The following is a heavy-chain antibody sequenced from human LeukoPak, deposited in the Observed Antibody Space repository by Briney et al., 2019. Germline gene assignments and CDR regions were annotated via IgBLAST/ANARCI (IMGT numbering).Heavy chain of an antibody. V-gene: IGHV1-2*02. D-gene: IGHD3-3*01. CDR2: INPKSGGT. J-gene: IGHJ3*01. CDR3: TRETGANYDPGAFDV. CDR1: GYSFTAYY. Sequence: ASVKVSCKASGYSFTAYYIHWVRQAPGQGLEWMGWINPKSGGTDSAEKFGGRVTMSRDTSLRTSYLEVRRLKSDGTAVYYCTRETGANYDPGAFDVWGQGTMVTVSS.